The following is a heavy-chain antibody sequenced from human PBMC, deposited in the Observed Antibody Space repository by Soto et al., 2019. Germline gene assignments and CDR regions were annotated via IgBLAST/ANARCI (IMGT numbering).Heavy chain of an antibody. CDR1: GGSISSGGYS. CDR2: IYHSGST. J-gene: IGHJ4*02. CDR3: ARRRGAAAASFDY. D-gene: IGHD6-13*01. V-gene: IGHV4-30-2*01. Sequence: QLQLQESGSGLVKPSQTLSLTCAVSGGSISSGGYSWSWIRQPPGKGLEWIGYIYHSGSTYYNPSLKSRVTIPVDRSKNQFSLKLSSVTAADTAVYYCARRRGAAAASFDYWGQGTLVTVSS.